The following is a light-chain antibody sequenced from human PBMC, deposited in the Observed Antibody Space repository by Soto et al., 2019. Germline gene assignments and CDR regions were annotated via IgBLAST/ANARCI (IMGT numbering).Light chain of an antibody. J-gene: IGKJ4*01. Sequence: DIQMTQSPSTLSASVGDSVTITCRASQSISPWLAWYQQKPGKAPTLLIYKASSLEGGVPSRLSGSGSGTDFNITISSLQPDDFATYYCQQYNTYPLTFGGGTKVDIK. CDR2: KAS. V-gene: IGKV1-5*03. CDR1: QSISPW. CDR3: QQYNTYPLT.